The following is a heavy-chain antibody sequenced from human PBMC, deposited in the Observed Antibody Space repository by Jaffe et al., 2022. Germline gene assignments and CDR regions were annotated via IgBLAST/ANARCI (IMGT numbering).Heavy chain of an antibody. D-gene: IGHD2-21*01. J-gene: IGHJ2*01. CDR3: AHRRQYCGGDCYEVDWYFDL. V-gene: IGHV2-5*01. Sequence: QITLKESGPTLVKPTQTLTLTCTFSGFSLSTSGVGVGWIRQPPGKALEWLALIYWNDDKRYSPSLKSRLTITKDTSKNQVVLTMTNMDPVDTATYYCAHRRQYCGGDCYEVDWYFDLWGRGTLVTVSS. CDR1: GFSLSTSGVG. CDR2: IYWNDDK.